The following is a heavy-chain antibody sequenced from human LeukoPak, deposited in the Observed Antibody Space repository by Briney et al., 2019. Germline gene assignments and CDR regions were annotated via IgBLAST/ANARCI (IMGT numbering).Heavy chain of an antibody. Sequence: SVKVSCKASGGTFSSYAISWVRQAPGQGLEWMGRIIPILGIANYAQKFQGRVTITADKSTSTAYMELSSLRSEDTAVYYCARARPYYYDSSGYYSIDLDYWGQGTLVTVSS. J-gene: IGHJ4*02. CDR3: ARARPYYYDSSGYYSIDLDY. CDR2: IIPILGIA. V-gene: IGHV1-69*04. D-gene: IGHD3-22*01. CDR1: GGTFSSYA.